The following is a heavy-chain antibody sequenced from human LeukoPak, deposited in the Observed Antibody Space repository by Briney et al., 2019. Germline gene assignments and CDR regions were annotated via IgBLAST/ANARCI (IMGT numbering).Heavy chain of an antibody. CDR2: IYYSGST. V-gene: IGHV4-59*01. Sequence: SETLPLTCTVSGGSISSYYWSWIRQPPGKGLEWIGYIYYSGSTNYNPSLKSRVTISVDTSKNQFSLKLSSVTAADTAVYYCMSRGYWGQGTLVTVSS. J-gene: IGHJ4*02. CDR3: MSRGY. CDR1: GGSISSYY.